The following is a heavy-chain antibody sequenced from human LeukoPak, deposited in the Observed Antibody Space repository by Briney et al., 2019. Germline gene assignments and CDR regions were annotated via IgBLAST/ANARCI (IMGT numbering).Heavy chain of an antibody. CDR1: GFTFSSYS. D-gene: IGHD3-3*01. J-gene: IGHJ4*02. Sequence: GGSLRLSCAASGFTFSSYSMGWVRQAPGKGREWVSYISSSSSTIYYADSVKGRFTISRDNAKKSLYLQMNSLRAEDTAVYYCARGPHTYYDFWSGYPQLYYFDYWGQGTLVTVSS. CDR2: ISSSSSTI. CDR3: ARGPHTYYDFWSGYPQLYYFDY. V-gene: IGHV3-48*04.